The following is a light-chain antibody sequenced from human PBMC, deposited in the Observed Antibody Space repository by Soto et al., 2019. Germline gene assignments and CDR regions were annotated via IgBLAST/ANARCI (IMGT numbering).Light chain of an antibody. Sequence: QSVLTQPASVSGSPGQSITISCTGTSSDVGGYIYVSWYQQHPGKAPKLIIYEVTYRPSGVSDRFSGSKSGSTATLTISGLQPDDEADYYCSSYTSSSPLYVFGTGPKLTVL. CDR2: EVT. J-gene: IGLJ1*01. CDR1: SSDVGGYIY. V-gene: IGLV2-14*01. CDR3: SSYTSSSPLYV.